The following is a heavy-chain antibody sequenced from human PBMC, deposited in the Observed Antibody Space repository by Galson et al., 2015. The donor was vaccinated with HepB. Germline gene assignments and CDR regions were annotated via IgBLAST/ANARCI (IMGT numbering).Heavy chain of an antibody. V-gene: IGHV3-30*18. J-gene: IGHJ5*02. CDR3: AKGGAGSWYEEVHNWFDP. CDR2: ISYDGSNK. CDR1: GFTFSSYG. D-gene: IGHD6-13*01. Sequence: SLRLSCAASGFTFSSYGMHWVRQAPGKGLEWVAVISYDGSNKYYADSVKGRFTISRDNSKNTLYLQMNSLRAEDTAVYYCAKGGAGSWYEEVHNWFDPWGQGTLVTVSS.